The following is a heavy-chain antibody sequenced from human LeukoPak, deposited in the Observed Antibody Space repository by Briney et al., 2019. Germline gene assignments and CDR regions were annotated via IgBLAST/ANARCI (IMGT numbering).Heavy chain of an antibody. D-gene: IGHD3-10*01. CDR1: GFTFSDYY. CDR3: ARTITMVRGAIMGFDY. V-gene: IGHV3-11*01. Sequence: GGSLRLSCAASGFTFSDYYMSWIRQAPGKGLKWVSYISSSGSTIYYADSVKGRFTISRDNAKNSLYLQMNSLRAEDTAVYYCARTITMVRGAIMGFDYWGQGTLVTVSS. J-gene: IGHJ4*02. CDR2: ISSSGSTI.